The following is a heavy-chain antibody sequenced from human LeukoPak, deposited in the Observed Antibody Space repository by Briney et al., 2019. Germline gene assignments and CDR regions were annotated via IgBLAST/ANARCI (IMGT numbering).Heavy chain of an antibody. J-gene: IGHJ4*02. CDR1: GFNLSSHE. CDR2: ISSTATTR. D-gene: IGHD4-17*01. CDR3: VREYFSYGDRYFDY. Sequence: PGGSLRLSCAASGFNLSSHEMNWVRQAPGQGLEWISYISSTATTRYYADSVKGRFTVSKDNARNELFLQMNSLRAKDTAVYYCVREYFSYGDRYFDYWGQGTLVTVSS. V-gene: IGHV3-48*03.